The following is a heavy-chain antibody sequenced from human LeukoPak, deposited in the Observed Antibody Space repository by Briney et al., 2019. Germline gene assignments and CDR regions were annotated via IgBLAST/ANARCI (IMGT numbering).Heavy chain of an antibody. CDR1: GYTFNTYG. D-gene: IGHD3-22*01. Sequence: GASVKVSCKASGYTFNTYGISWVRQAPGQGLEWMGWISAYNGNTNYAQKLQGRVTMTTDTSTSTAYMELRSLRSDDTAVYYCARDQYYYDSSGSLFDYWGQGTLVTVSS. V-gene: IGHV1-18*01. CDR2: ISAYNGNT. CDR3: ARDQYYYDSSGSLFDY. J-gene: IGHJ4*02.